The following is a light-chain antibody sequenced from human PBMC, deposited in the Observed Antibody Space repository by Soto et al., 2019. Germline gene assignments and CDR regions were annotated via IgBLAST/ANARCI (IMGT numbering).Light chain of an antibody. CDR2: SNN. Sequence: QSVLTQPPSASGTPGQRVTISCSGSSSNIESNTVNWYQQLPGTAPKLVIYSNNQRPSGVPDRFSGSKSGTSASLAISGLQSDYEADYYCVAWDDSLNGYVVFGGGTKVTVL. V-gene: IGLV1-44*01. J-gene: IGLJ2*01. CDR3: VAWDDSLNGYVV. CDR1: SSNIESNT.